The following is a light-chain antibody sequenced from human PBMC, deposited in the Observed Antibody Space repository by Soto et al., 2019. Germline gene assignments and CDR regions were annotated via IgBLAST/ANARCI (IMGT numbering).Light chain of an antibody. V-gene: IGLV2-23*03. CDR2: EGT. Sequence: QSVLTQPASVSGSPGQSITISCSGTSSDFGGYNVVSWYQQHPGKAPKLIIYEGTKRPSGVSNRFSGSKSGNAASLTISGLQTEDEADYYCCSYADTSTFWVVFGGGTK. CDR3: CSYADTSTFWVV. J-gene: IGLJ3*02. CDR1: SSDFGGYNV.